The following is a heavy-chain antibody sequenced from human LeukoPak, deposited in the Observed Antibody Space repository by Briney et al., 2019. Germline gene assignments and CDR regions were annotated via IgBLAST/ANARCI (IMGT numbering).Heavy chain of an antibody. J-gene: IGHJ4*02. CDR1: GGSISSGGYY. Sequence: SETLSLTCTVAGGSISSGGYYWSWIRRHPGKGLEWIGYISYSGSTYYNPSLKSRVTISVDTSKNQFSLKLSSVTAADTAVYYCARENFWSGYPDYWGQGTLVTVSS. V-gene: IGHV4-31*02. D-gene: IGHD3-3*01. CDR3: ARENFWSGYPDY. CDR2: ISYSGST.